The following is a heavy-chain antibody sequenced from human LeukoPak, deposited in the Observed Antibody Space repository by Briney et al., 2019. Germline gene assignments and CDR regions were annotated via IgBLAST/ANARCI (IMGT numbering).Heavy chain of an antibody. Sequence: PGGSLRLSCTVSGFTVSSNSMSWVRRAPGKGLEWVSFIYSGGNTHNSDSVKGRFTISRDNSKNTLYLQMNSLRAEDTAVYCCARRAGDYSHPYDYWGQGTLVTVSS. CDR3: ARRAGDYSHPYDY. V-gene: IGHV3-53*01. D-gene: IGHD3-22*01. CDR2: IYSGGNT. CDR1: GFTVSSNS. J-gene: IGHJ4*02.